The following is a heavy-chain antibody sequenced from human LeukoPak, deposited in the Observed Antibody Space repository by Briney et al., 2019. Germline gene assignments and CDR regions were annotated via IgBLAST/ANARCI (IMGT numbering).Heavy chain of an antibody. J-gene: IGHJ4*02. CDR2: IIHGGGT. Sequence: SETLSLTCAVYGENFSIYFYSWIRQPPGKGLEWIGEIIHGGGTSYNPSLKSRVTISVDTSKNQFSLRLSSVTAADTAMYYCARPGLAYCGADCYSTEGYYFDYWSQGTLVTVSS. CDR1: GENFSIYF. D-gene: IGHD2-21*01. V-gene: IGHV4-34*12. CDR3: ARPGLAYCGADCYSTEGYYFDY.